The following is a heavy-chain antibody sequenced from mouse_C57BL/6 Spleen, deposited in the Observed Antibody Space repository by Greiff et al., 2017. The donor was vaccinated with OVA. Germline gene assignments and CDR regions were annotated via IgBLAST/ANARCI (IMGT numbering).Heavy chain of an antibody. D-gene: IGHD1-1*01. CDR1: GYTFTSYT. CDR2: INPSSGYT. V-gene: IGHV1-4*01. J-gene: IGHJ3*01. Sequence: QVQLKQSGADLARPGASVKMSCKASGYTFTSYTMHWVKQRPGQGLEWIGYINPSSGYTKYNQKFKDKATLTADKSSSTAYMQLSSLTSEDSAVYYCARGNYYGSSYWFAYWGQGTLVTVSA. CDR3: ARGNYYGSSYWFAY.